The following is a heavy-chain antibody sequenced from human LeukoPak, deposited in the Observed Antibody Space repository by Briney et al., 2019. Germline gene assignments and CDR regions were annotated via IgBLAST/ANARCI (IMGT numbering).Heavy chain of an antibody. V-gene: IGHV3-21*04. Sequence: GGSLRLSCAASGFTFSSYSMTWVRQAPGKGLEWVSSFTSSSRSIYYADSVKGRFTISRDNAKKSLYLQMNSLRVEDTAVYYCAKGFRGAINDAFDIWGQGTKVTVSS. CDR3: AKGFRGAINDAFDI. CDR1: GFTFSSYS. J-gene: IGHJ3*02. CDR2: FTSSSRSI. D-gene: IGHD3-10*01.